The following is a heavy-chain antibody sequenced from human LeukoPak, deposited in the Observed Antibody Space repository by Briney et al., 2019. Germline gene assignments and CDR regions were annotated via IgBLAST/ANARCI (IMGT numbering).Heavy chain of an antibody. D-gene: IGHD3-22*01. Sequence: PGGSLRLSCAASGFTFSSYWMHWVRQAPGKGLVWVSRINSDGSSTSYADSVKGRFTISRDNAKNTLYLQMNSLRAEDTAVYYCARVPTYYYDSSGLYYWGQGTLVTVSS. CDR3: ARVPTYYYDSSGLYY. CDR1: GFTFSSYW. V-gene: IGHV3-74*01. J-gene: IGHJ4*02. CDR2: INSDGSST.